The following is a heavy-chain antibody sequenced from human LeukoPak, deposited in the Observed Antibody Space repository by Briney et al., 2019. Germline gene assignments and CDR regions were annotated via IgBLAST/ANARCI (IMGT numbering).Heavy chain of an antibody. CDR3: AREKRSDSSGYYPYYFDY. V-gene: IGHV3-20*01. CDR1: GFTLYDYA. D-gene: IGHD3-22*01. CDR2: IYWNGGST. J-gene: IGHJ4*02. Sequence: GGSLRLSCAASGFTLYDYAMSWGRPAPGKGLEWGSGIYWNGGSTGYADSVRGRFTLSRDNAKNSLYLQMNSLSAEHSALYHCAREKRSDSSGYYPYYFDYWGQGTLVSVSS.